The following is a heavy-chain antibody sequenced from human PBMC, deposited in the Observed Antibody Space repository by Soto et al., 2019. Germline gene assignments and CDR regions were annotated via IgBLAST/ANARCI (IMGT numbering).Heavy chain of an antibody. J-gene: IGHJ6*02. Sequence: ASVKVSCKASGYTFTGYYMHWVRQAPGQGLEWMGWINPNSGGTNYAQKFQGRVTMTRDTSISTAYMELSRLRSEDTAVYYCARGQVADPYGMDVWGQGTTVTVSS. CDR3: ARGQVADPYGMDV. D-gene: IGHD6-19*01. CDR2: INPNSGGT. V-gene: IGHV1-2*02. CDR1: GYTFTGYY.